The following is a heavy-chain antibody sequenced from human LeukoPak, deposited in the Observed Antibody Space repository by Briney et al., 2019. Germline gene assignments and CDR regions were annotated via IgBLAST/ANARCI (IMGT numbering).Heavy chain of an antibody. CDR3: AREGSQGGMDV. CDR2: IYSGGST. V-gene: IGHV3-66*02. CDR1: GFTVSSNY. J-gene: IGHJ6*02. Sequence: GGSLRLSCAASGFTVSSNYMSWVRQAPGKGLGWVSVIYSGGSTYYADSVKGRFTISRDNSKNALYLQMNSLRAEDTAVYYCAREGSQGGMDVWGQGTTVTVSS.